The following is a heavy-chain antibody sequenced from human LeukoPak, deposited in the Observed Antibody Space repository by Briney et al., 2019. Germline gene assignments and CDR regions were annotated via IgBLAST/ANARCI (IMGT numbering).Heavy chain of an antibody. D-gene: IGHD2-15*01. V-gene: IGHV4-59*08. CDR2: IFYTGTT. Sequence: KSSETLSLTCTVSGGSISSFYWSWIPQPPGKGLEYIGYIFYTGTTNCNPSLESRVTISVDTSKNQFSLTLRSVTAADTAVYYCARRTTPRRGEFDYWGQGTLVTVSS. CDR1: GGSISSFY. J-gene: IGHJ4*02. CDR3: ARRTTPRRGEFDY.